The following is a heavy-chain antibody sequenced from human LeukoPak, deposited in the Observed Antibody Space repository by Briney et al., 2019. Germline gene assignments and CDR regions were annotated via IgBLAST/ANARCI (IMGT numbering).Heavy chain of an antibody. Sequence: ASVKVSCKASGYTFTNYTMNWVRQAPGQGLEWMGWINTNTGNPTYAQGFTGRFVFSLDTSVSTAYLQISSLKAEDTAVYYCAREGGTTMVRGVRDAFDIWGQGTMVTVSS. V-gene: IGHV7-4-1*02. CDR1: GYTFTNYT. CDR3: AREGGTTMVRGVRDAFDI. J-gene: IGHJ3*02. D-gene: IGHD3-10*01. CDR2: INTNTGNP.